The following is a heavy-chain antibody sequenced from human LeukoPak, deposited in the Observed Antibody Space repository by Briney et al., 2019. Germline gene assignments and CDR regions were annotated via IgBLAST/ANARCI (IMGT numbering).Heavy chain of an antibody. J-gene: IGHJ5*02. CDR2: MNPNSGNT. D-gene: IGHD6-13*01. CDR3: AREYSSSGIDP. CDR1: GHTFTSYD. V-gene: IGHV1-8*03. Sequence: ASLKVSFKASGHTFTSYDINWVRQATGQGLEWMGWMNPNSGNTGYAQKFQGRVTITRNTSISTAYMELSGLRSEDTAVYYCAREYSSSGIDPWGQGTLVTVSS.